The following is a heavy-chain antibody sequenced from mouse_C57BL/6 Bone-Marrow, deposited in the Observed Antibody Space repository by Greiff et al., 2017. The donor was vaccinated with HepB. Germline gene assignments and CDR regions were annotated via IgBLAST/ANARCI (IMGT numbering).Heavy chain of an antibody. V-gene: IGHV5-4*01. Sequence: EVHLVESGGGLVKPGGSLKLSCAASGFTFSSYAMSWVRQTPEKRLEWVATISDGGSYTYYPDNVKGRFTISRDNAKNHLYLQMSHLKSEDTAMYYCARVHYSNYGVYFDYWGQGTTLTVSS. D-gene: IGHD2-5*01. CDR3: ARVHYSNYGVYFDY. CDR1: GFTFSSYA. J-gene: IGHJ2*01. CDR2: ISDGGSYT.